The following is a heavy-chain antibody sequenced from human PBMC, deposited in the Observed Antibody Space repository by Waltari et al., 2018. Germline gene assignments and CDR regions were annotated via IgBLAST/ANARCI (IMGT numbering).Heavy chain of an antibody. CDR2: RIPNSGNT. Sequence: QIQLVQSGAEVKKLGASVKVSCKASGYTSTTSDINWVRQAPGQGPERMGWRIPNSGNTGYAQRFQDRLIMTTNTSITTSYMELSSLSSDDTAVYYCARAAAPGKGAHCFEAWGQGTLVVVSS. CDR3: ARAAAPGKGAHCFEA. CDR1: GYTSTTSD. J-gene: IGHJ5*02. D-gene: IGHD1-1*01. V-gene: IGHV1-8*02.